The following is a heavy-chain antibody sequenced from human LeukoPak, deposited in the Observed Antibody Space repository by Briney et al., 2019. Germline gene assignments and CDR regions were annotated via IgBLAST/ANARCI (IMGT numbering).Heavy chain of an antibody. J-gene: IGHJ4*02. D-gene: IGHD5-24*01. CDR1: GGSISNYY. V-gene: IGHV4-59*01. CDR3: ARGSVEEMATIMGYYFDY. CDR2: IYYSGST. Sequence: PSETLSLTCTVSGGSISNYYWSWIRQPPGKGLEWIGYIYYSGSTNYNPSLKSRVTISVDTSKNQFSLKLSSVTAADSAVYYCARGSVEEMATIMGYYFDYWGQGTLVTVSS.